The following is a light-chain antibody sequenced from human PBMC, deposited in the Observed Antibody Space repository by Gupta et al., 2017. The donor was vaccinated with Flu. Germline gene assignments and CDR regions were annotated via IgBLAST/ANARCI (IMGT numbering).Light chain of an antibody. CDR1: QSVLYSSNNKNY. J-gene: IGKJ4*01. CDR2: WAS. V-gene: IGKV4-1*01. Sequence: DILMTQSPDSLAVSLGERATINCKSSQSVLYSSNNKNYLAWYQQKPGQPPKLLIYWASTREAGVPDRFSGSGYGTDXTLTISXRQEEDVAVYYCQQYDSTPASTFGXGTKVEIK. CDR3: QQYDSTPAST.